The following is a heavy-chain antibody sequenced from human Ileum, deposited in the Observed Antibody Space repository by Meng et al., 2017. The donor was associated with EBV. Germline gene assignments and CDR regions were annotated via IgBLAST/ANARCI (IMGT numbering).Heavy chain of an antibody. J-gene: IGHJ4*02. V-gene: IGHV3-23*04. Sequence: EGELVGSGGGLVEPGGSLRPSCAASGFTFTSYAMNWVRQAPGKGLEWVSVISGSGGTTYYADSVKGRFTISSDSSKNTVFLQMNSLRAEDTAVYYCAKAATIIRGALDYWGQGTLVTVSS. D-gene: IGHD3-10*01. CDR3: AKAATIIRGALDY. CDR2: ISGSGGTT. CDR1: GFTFTSYA.